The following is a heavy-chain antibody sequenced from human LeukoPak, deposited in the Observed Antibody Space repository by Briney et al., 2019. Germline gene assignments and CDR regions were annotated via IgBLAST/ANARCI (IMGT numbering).Heavy chain of an antibody. Sequence: GGSLRLSCAASGFTFRSHGMHWVRQAPGKGLEWVAFIRYDGSNKYYADSVKGRFTISRDNSKNTLYLQMNSLRAEDTAVYYCAKQLNIVVVIANPIDYWGQGTLVTVSS. CDR3: AKQLNIVVVIANPIDY. D-gene: IGHD2-21*01. CDR1: GFTFRSHG. J-gene: IGHJ4*02. CDR2: IRYDGSNK. V-gene: IGHV3-30*02.